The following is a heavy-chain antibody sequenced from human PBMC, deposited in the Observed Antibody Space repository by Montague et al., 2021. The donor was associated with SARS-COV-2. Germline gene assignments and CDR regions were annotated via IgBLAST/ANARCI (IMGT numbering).Heavy chain of an antibody. CDR1: GGSVSSGSYY. J-gene: IGHJ6*02. Sequence: SETLSLTCIVSGGSVSSGSYYWSWIRQPPGKGLEWIGDIYYSGSTNYNPSLKSRVTISVDTSKNQFSLKLSSVTAADTAVYYCARDPWRITIFGLVTRYGMDVWGQGTTVTVSS. CDR2: IYYSGST. V-gene: IGHV4-61*01. CDR3: ARDPWRITIFGLVTRYGMDV. D-gene: IGHD3-3*01.